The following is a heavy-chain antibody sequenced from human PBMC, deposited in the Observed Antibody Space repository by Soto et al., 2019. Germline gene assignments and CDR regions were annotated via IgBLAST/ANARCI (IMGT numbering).Heavy chain of an antibody. CDR3: VRTGWNPRAY. CDR1: GFTFNRHW. CDR2: IKEDGSEK. D-gene: IGHD1-1*01. V-gene: IGHV3-7*01. Sequence: EVQLVESGGGLVQPGGSLRLSCAVSGFTFNRHWMSWVRQTPGKGLEWVASIKEDGSEKSYVDSVKGRFTISRDNGKNLLFLQMNSLRVEDTAVYYCVRTGWNPRAYWGQGTLVNGSS. J-gene: IGHJ4*02.